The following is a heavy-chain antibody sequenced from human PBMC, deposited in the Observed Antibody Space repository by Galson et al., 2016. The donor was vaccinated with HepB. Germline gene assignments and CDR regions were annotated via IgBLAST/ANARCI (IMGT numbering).Heavy chain of an antibody. CDR2: TDIDGTP. Sequence: SLRLSCAAAGFTFSNFATTWVRHAPEKGLEWVSSTDIDGTPYYADSVKGRFTISRDNSKSTLYLQMNSLRVDETALYYCAKGGISYATGIDLRGQGTLVTVSS. V-gene: IGHV3-23*01. CDR3: AKGGISYATGIDL. D-gene: IGHD1-14*01. CDR1: GFTFSNFA. J-gene: IGHJ4*02.